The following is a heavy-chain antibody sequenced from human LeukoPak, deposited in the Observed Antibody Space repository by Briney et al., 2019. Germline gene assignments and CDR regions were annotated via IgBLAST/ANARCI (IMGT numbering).Heavy chain of an antibody. Sequence: PGGSLRLSCAASGFTFSSYAMHWVRQAPGKGLEWVAVISYDGSNKYYADSVKGRFTISRDNSKNTLYLQMNSLRAEDTAVYYCAKEVVVVITTPTEAGFDYRGQGTLVTVSS. CDR3: AKEVVVVITTPTEAGFDY. V-gene: IGHV3-30-3*01. CDR1: GFTFSSYA. J-gene: IGHJ4*02. D-gene: IGHD3-22*01. CDR2: ISYDGSNK.